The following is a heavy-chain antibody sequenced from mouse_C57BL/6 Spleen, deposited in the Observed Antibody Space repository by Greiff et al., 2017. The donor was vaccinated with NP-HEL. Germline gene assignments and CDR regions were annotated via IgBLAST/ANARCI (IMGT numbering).Heavy chain of an antibody. CDR1: GYAFSSSW. V-gene: IGHV1-82*01. CDR3: ARSRLLGAMDY. D-gene: IGHD3-1*01. Sequence: QVQLQQSGPELVKPGASVKISCKASGYAFSSSWMNWVKQRPGKGLEWIGRIYPGDGDTNYNGKFKGKATLTADKSSSTAYMQLSSLTSEDSAVYFCARSRLLGAMDYWGQGTSVTVSS. CDR2: IYPGDGDT. J-gene: IGHJ4*01.